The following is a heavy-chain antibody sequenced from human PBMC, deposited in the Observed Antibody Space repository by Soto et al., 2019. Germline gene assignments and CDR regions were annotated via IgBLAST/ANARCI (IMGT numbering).Heavy chain of an antibody. Sequence: PSETLSLPCAVYGWSFSDYYWSWIRQPPGKGLEWIGEINHSGSTNYNPSLKSRVTMSVDTSKNQFSLKLSSVSAADTAVYYCARGGVAAPPGYWGQGTLVTVSS. J-gene: IGHJ4*02. CDR1: GWSFSDYY. CDR2: INHSGST. V-gene: IGHV4-34*01. CDR3: ARGGVAAPPGY. D-gene: IGHD6-25*01.